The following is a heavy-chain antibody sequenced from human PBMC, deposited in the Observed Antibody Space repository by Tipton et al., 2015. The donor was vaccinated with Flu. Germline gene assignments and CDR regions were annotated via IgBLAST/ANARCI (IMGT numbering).Heavy chain of an antibody. J-gene: IGHJ5*02. CDR1: GDSIRSDYF. Sequence: TLSLTCIVSGDSIRSDYFWGWIRQPPGKGLEWIGQISRGGAIYYNSSLQSRATISVDSSRNRFSLKVRSVTAADTATYYCARRDYSNHVSQPKNWFDLWGQGILVTVSS. CDR3: ARRDYSNHVSQPKNWFDL. V-gene: IGHV4-38-2*02. CDR2: ISRGGAI. D-gene: IGHD4-11*01.